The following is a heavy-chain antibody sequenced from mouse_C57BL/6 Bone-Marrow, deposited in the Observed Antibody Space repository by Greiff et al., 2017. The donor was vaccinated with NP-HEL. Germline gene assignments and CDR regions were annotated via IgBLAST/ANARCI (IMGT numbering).Heavy chain of an antibody. D-gene: IGHD1-1*01. J-gene: IGHJ3*01. CDR2: IDPSDSET. CDR1: GYTFTSYW. CDR3: ARGGYYGSSYEFAY. Sequence: VKLQQPGAELVRPGSSVKLSCKASGYTFTSYWMHWVKQRPIQGLEWIGNIDPSDSETHYNQKFKDKATLTVDKSSSTAYMQLSSLTSEDSAVYYCARGGYYGSSYEFAYWGQGTLVTVSA. V-gene: IGHV1-52*01.